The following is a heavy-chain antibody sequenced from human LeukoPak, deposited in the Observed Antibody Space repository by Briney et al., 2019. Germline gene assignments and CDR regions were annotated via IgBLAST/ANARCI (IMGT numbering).Heavy chain of an antibody. V-gene: IGHV1-2*02. D-gene: IGHD3-22*01. CDR2: INPNSGGT. CDR1: GYTFTGYC. Sequence: ASVKVSCKASGYTFTGYCMLWVRQAPGRGLEWMGWINPNSGGTNYAQKFQGRVTMTRDTSISTAYMELSRLRSDDTAVYYCARVPRARFDSSGWGYYFDYWGQGTLVTVSS. CDR3: ARVPRARFDSSGWGYYFDY. J-gene: IGHJ4*02.